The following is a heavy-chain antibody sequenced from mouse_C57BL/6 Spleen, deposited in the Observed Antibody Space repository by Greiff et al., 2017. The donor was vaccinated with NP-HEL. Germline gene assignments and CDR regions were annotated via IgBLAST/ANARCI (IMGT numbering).Heavy chain of an antibody. D-gene: IGHD1-1*01. CDR3: ARGGDLLPNY. V-gene: IGHV1-82*01. Sequence: VQLQQSGPELVKPGASVKISCKASGYAFSSSWMNWVKQRPGKGLEWIGRIYPGDGDTNYNGKFKGKATLTADKSSSTAYMQLSSLTSEDSAVYFCARGGDLLPNYWGQGTTLTVSS. CDR1: GYAFSSSW. J-gene: IGHJ2*01. CDR2: IYPGDGDT.